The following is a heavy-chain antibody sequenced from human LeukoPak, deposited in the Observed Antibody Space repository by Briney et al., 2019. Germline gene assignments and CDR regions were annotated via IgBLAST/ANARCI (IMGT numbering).Heavy chain of an antibody. D-gene: IGHD3-22*01. V-gene: IGHV4-61*02. CDR1: GGSISSGSYY. Sequence: SQTLSLTCTVSGGSISSGSYYWSWIRQPAGKGLEWIGRIYTSGSTNYNPSLKSRGTISVDTSKNQFSLKLSSVTAADTAVYYCAREGVVTADYWGQGTLVTVSS. CDR3: AREGVVTADY. CDR2: IYTSGST. J-gene: IGHJ4*02.